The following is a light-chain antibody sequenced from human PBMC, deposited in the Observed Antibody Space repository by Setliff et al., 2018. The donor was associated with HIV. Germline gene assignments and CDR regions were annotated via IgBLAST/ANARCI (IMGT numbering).Light chain of an antibody. CDR1: PGSVSTGHY. Sequence: QTVVTQEPSFSVSPGGTVTLTCGLSPGSVSTGHYPSWYQQTPGQTPRMLIYSTNTRSSGVPDRFSGSILGNRAALTITGAQADDECDYYCVLYMGNGISVFGGGTK. CDR2: STN. J-gene: IGLJ3*02. V-gene: IGLV8-61*01. CDR3: VLYMGNGISV.